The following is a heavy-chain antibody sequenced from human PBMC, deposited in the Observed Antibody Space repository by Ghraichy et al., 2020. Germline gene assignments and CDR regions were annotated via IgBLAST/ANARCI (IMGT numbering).Heavy chain of an antibody. CDR1: GFTFRNHP. CDR2: VYRDGVDK. J-gene: IGHJ4*02. V-gene: IGHV3-30*07. Sequence: RGSLRLSCAASGFTFRNHPIHWVRQAPGKGLEWVAIVYRDGVDKYYADSVRSRFSISRDNSKNRVYLQMNSLRAEDTAVYYCARDRAYYILDSWGRGTLVTVSS. CDR3: ARDRAYYILDS. D-gene: IGHD2/OR15-2a*01.